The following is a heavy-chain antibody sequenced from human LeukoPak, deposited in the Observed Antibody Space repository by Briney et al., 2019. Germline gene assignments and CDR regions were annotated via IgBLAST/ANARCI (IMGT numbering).Heavy chain of an antibody. CDR3: AKDMWAGDSDFGDHAAFDL. CDR2: INQDGTEK. Sequence: PGGSLRISCAASGFNFGAYWMNWVRQGPGRGLEWVASINQDGTEKFYLESVKGRFTISRNNANNSMNLQMNNLRVEDTAVYYCAKDMWAGDSDFGDHAAFDLWGLWTMVPVSS. V-gene: IGHV3-7*04. J-gene: IGHJ3*01. CDR1: GFNFGAYW. D-gene: IGHD4-17*01.